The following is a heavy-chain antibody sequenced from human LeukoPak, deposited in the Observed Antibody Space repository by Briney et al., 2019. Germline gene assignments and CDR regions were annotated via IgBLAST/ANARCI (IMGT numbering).Heavy chain of an antibody. CDR2: IYWNDDK. Sequence: GPTLVNPTQTLTLPCTFSRFSLSTSGVGVGWIRQPPGTALEWLTLIYWNDDKRYKTSLKSRLTIAKDTSKDQVVLTLTNVDPLDTATYCCARSRVADGYFDYWGQGTLVTVSS. CDR1: RFSLSTSGVG. J-gene: IGHJ4*02. V-gene: IGHV2-5*01. D-gene: IGHD6-13*01. CDR3: ARSRVADGYFDY.